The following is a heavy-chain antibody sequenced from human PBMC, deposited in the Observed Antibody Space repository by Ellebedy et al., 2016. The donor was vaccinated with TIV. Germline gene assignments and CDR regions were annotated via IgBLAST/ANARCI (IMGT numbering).Heavy chain of an antibody. Sequence: SETLSLTCTASGGSISSYYWSWIRQPPGKGLEWIGYIYYSGSTNYNPSLKSRVTISVDTSKNQFSLKLSSVTAADTALYYCARVIRRYYFDYWGQGTLVTVSS. CDR3: ARVIRRYYFDY. D-gene: IGHD2-21*01. CDR2: IYYSGST. V-gene: IGHV4-59*01. CDR1: GGSISSYY. J-gene: IGHJ4*02.